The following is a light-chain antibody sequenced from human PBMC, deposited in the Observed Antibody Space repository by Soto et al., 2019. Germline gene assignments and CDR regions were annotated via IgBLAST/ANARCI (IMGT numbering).Light chain of an antibody. Sequence: QSVLTQPPSASGTPGQRVTISCSGSSSNIGSNTVNWYQQLPGTAPKLLLYNNNQRPSGVPDRFSGSKSGTSASLAISGPQSEDEADYYCAAWDDSLNGLVFGTGTKLTVL. CDR1: SSNIGSNT. CDR2: NNN. V-gene: IGLV1-44*01. J-gene: IGLJ1*01. CDR3: AAWDDSLNGLV.